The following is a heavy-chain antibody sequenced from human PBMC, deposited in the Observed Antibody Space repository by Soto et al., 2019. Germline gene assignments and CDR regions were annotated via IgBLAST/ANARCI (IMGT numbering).Heavy chain of an antibody. D-gene: IGHD2-2*01. J-gene: IGHJ6*02. V-gene: IGHV1-69*01. CDR1: GGTFSSYA. CDR2: IIPIFGTA. Sequence: QVQLVQSGAEVKKPGSSVKVSYKASGGTFSSYAISWVRQAPGQGLEWMGGIIPIFGTANYAQKFQGRVTITADESTSTAYMELSSLRSEDTAVYYCARFEVVPAEDYYYYYGMDVWGQGTTVTVSS. CDR3: ARFEVVPAEDYYYYYGMDV.